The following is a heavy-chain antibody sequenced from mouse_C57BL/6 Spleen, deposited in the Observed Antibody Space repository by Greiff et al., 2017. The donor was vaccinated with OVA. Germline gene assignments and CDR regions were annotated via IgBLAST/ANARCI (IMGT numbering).Heavy chain of an antibody. CDR1: GFTFSDYY. V-gene: IGHV5-16*01. CDR2: INYDGSST. Sequence: EVQLQESEGGLVQPGSSMKLSCTASGFTFSDYYMAWVRQVPEKGLEWVANINYDGSSTYYLDSLKSRFIISRDNAKNILYLQMSSLKSEDTATYYCARVPLYWYFDVWGTGTTVTVSS. CDR3: ARVPLYWYFDV. J-gene: IGHJ1*03.